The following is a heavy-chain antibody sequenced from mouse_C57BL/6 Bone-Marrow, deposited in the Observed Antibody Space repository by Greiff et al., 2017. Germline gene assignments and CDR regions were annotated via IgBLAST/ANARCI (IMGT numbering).Heavy chain of an antibody. Sequence: QVQLQQPGAELVKPGASVKLSCKASGYTFTSYWMQWVKQRPGQGLEWIGEIDPSDSYTNYNQKFKGKATLTVDTSSSTAYVQLSSLTSEDSAVYYCAREGYYGSSWFAYWGQGTLVTVSA. CDR3: AREGYYGSSWFAY. V-gene: IGHV1-50*01. J-gene: IGHJ3*01. CDR1: GYTFTSYW. D-gene: IGHD1-1*01. CDR2: IDPSDSYT.